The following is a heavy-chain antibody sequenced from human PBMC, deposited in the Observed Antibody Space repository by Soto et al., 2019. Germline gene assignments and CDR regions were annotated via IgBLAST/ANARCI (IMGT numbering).Heavy chain of an antibody. J-gene: IGHJ4*02. CDR2: IYWDDDK. V-gene: IGHV2-5*02. CDR1: GFSLSTSGVG. D-gene: IGHD6-6*01. Sequence: SGPTLVNPTQTLTLTCTFSGFSLSTSGVGVGWICQPPGKALEWLALIYWDDDKRYSPSLKSRLTITKDTSKNQVVLTMTNMDPVDTATCYCAHYGVMGSSSSYYFDYWGQGTLVTVSS. CDR3: AHYGVMGSSSSYYFDY.